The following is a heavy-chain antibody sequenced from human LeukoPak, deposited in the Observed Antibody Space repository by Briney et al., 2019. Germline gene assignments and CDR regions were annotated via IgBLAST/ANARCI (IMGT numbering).Heavy chain of an antibody. CDR3: ASTIPTYYYDSSGYHY. D-gene: IGHD3-22*01. CDR2: MNPNSGNT. Sequence: ASVKVSCKASGYTFTSYDINWVRQATGQGLEWMGWMNPNSGNTGYAQKFQGRVTMTRNTSISTAYMELSSLRSEDTAVYYCASTIPTYYYDSSGYHYWGQGTLVTVSS. CDR1: GYTFTSYD. J-gene: IGHJ4*02. V-gene: IGHV1-8*01.